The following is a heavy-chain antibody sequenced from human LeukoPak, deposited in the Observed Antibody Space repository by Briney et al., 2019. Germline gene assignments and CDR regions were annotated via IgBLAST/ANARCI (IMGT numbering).Heavy chain of an antibody. V-gene: IGHV4-34*01. CDR2: INHSGST. CDR1: GGSFSGYY. Sequence: PSETLSLTCAVYGGSFSGYYRSWIRQPPGKGLEWIGEINHSGSTNYNPSLKSRVTISVDTSKNQFSLKLSSVTAADTAVYYCARAAGYCSSTSCYKEQDYWGQGTLVTASS. CDR3: ARAAGYCSSTSCYKEQDY. J-gene: IGHJ4*02. D-gene: IGHD2-2*02.